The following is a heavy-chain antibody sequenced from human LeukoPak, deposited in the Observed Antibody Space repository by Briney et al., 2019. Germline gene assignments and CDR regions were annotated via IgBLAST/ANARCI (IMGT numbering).Heavy chain of an antibody. CDR1: GGSISSNNYF. D-gene: IGHD3-3*01. V-gene: IGHV4-39*01. CDR3: QSRFLEWLLDY. Sequence: SETLSLTCTVSGGSISSNNYFWGWIRQPPGKGLEWIGSIYGSGSTYYNPSLKSRVTISVDTSKNQFSLKLNSVTAADTAMYYCQSRFLEWLLDYWGQGTLVTVSS. J-gene: IGHJ4*02. CDR2: IYGSGST.